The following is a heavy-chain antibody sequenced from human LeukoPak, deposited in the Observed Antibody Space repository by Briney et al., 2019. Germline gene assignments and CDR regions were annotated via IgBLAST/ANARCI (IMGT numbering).Heavy chain of an antibody. CDR3: ATCIRRITIFGVVSHFDY. V-gene: IGHV1-24*01. D-gene: IGHD3-3*01. J-gene: IGHJ4*02. CDR2: FDPEDGET. Sequence: ASVKVSCKVSGYTLTELSMHWVRQAPGKGLEWMGGFDPEDGETIYAQKFQGRVTMTEDTSTDTAYMELSSLRSEDTAVYYCATCIRRITIFGVVSHFDYWGQGTLVTVSS. CDR1: GYTLTELS.